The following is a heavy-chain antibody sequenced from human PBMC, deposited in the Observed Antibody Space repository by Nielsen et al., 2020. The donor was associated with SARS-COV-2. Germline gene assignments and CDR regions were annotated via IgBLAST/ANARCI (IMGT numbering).Heavy chain of an antibody. Sequence: SVQVSCKASGYTFTSYGISWVRQAPGQGLEWMGWISAYNGNTNYAQKLQGRVTMTTDTSTSTAYMELRSLRSDDTAVYYCARGDRGIAAAAPDYWGQGTLVTVSS. CDR3: ARGDRGIAAAAPDY. J-gene: IGHJ4*02. CDR2: ISAYNGNT. CDR1: GYTFTSYG. D-gene: IGHD6-13*01. V-gene: IGHV1-18*04.